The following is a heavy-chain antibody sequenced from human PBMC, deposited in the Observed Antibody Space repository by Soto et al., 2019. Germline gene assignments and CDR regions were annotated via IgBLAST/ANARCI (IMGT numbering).Heavy chain of an antibody. V-gene: IGHV3-23*01. D-gene: IGHD2-15*01. J-gene: IGHJ6*03. CDR1: GFTFSSYA. CDR2: ISGSGGST. Sequence: GGSLRLSCAASGFTFSSYAMSWVRQAPGKGLEWVSAISGSGGSTYYADSVKGRFTISRDNSKNTLYLQMNSLRAEDTAVYYCAKRSPPAGIVVVVAAYYMDVWGKGTTVTVSS. CDR3: AKRSPPAGIVVVVAAYYMDV.